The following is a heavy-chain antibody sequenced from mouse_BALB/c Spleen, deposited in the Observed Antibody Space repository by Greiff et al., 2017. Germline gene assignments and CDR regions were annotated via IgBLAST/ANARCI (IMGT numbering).Heavy chain of an antibody. J-gene: IGHJ2*01. Sequence: DVKLQESGPGLVKPSQSLSLTCSVTGYSITSCYYWNWIRQFPGNKLEWMGYISYDGSNNYNPSLKNRISITRDTSKNQFFLKLNSVTTEDTATCYCASEGDYRGAGDYWGQGTTLTVSS. CDR1: GYSITSCYY. D-gene: IGHD2-4*01. CDR2: ISYDGSN. V-gene: IGHV3-6*02. CDR3: ASEGDYRGAGDY.